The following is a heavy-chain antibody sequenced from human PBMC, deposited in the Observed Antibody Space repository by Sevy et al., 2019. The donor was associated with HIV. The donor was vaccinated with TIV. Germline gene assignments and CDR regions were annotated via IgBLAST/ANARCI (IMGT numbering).Heavy chain of an antibody. D-gene: IGHD3-10*01. Sequence: GGSLRLSRVTSGFTFRTSGMHWVRQSPGKGLEWVAVISYDEAHKNYADSVKGRFSISKDNSKNTLYLQMSSLRTEDTAVYYCAKDYSARITMVRGAYRARGDYFDYWGQGTQVTVSS. CDR3: AKDYSARITMVRGAYRARGDYFDY. CDR1: GFTFRTSG. J-gene: IGHJ4*02. CDR2: ISYDEAHK. V-gene: IGHV3-30*18.